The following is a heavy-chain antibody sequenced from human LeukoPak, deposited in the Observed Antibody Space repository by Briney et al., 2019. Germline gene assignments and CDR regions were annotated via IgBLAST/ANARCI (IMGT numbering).Heavy chain of an antibody. V-gene: IGHV3-30-3*01. D-gene: IGHD2-2*01. CDR3: ARDSAQVVVVPAGTLVP. CDR2: ISYDGSNK. J-gene: IGHJ5*02. Sequence: GGSLRLSCAASGFTFSSYAMHWVRQAPGKGLEWVGVISYDGSNKYYADSVKGRFTISRDNSKNTLYLQMNSLRAEDTAVYYCARDSAQVVVVPAGTLVPWGQGTLVTVSS. CDR1: GFTFSSYA.